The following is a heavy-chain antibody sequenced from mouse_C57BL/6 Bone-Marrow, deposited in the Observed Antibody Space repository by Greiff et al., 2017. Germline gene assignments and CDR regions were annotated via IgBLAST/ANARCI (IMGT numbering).Heavy chain of an antibody. CDR2: INPYNGGT. V-gene: IGHV1-19*01. CDR3: ARKHYFDY. J-gene: IGHJ2*01. CDR1: GYTFTDYY. Sequence: SGPVLVKPGASVKLSCKASGYTFTDYYMNWVKQSHGKSLEWIGVINPYNGGTSYNQKFKGKATLTVDKSSSTAYMELNSLTSEDSAVYYCARKHYFDYWGQGTTLTVSS.